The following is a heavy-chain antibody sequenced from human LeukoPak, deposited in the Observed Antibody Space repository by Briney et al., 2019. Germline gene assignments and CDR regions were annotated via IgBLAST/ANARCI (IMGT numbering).Heavy chain of an antibody. D-gene: IGHD5-18*01. CDR2: INSDGSST. CDR3: ARDAPGNTALDY. V-gene: IGHV3-74*01. Sequence: GGSLRLSCAASGFTFSIYWMHWVRQPPGKGLVWVSRINSDGSSTSYADSVKGRFTISRDNAKNTLYLQMNSLRVEDTSLYYCARDAPGNTALDYWGQGSLVTVSS. J-gene: IGHJ4*02. CDR1: GFTFSIYW.